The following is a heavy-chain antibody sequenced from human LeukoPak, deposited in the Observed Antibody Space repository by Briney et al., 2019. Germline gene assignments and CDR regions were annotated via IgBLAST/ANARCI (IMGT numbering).Heavy chain of an antibody. CDR1: GFTFSNYG. J-gene: IGHJ4*02. Sequence: PGGSLRLSCAASGFTFSNYGMHWVRQTPGKGLEWVAFIRYDGNSEFYVDSVKGRFTISRDNSKSTLFLQMNSLRSEDTAVYYCAKVPTAWSGYYPFDYWGQGTLVTVSS. V-gene: IGHV3-30*02. CDR2: IRYDGNSE. CDR3: AKVPTAWSGYYPFDY. D-gene: IGHD3-3*01.